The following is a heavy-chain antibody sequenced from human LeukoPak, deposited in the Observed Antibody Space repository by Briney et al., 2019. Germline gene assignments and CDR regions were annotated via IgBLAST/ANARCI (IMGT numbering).Heavy chain of an antibody. Sequence: SVNVSCKASGGTLTNYIISWVRQAPGQGLEWMGRIIPYFGTPTYAQKFQGRITIAADESTSTVYMELTSLRSEDTAVYYCAGRHCSSTSCYSIDYWGQGTLVTVSS. V-gene: IGHV1-69*13. D-gene: IGHD2-2*01. CDR1: GGTLTNYI. CDR3: AGRHCSSTSCYSIDY. CDR2: IIPYFGTP. J-gene: IGHJ4*02.